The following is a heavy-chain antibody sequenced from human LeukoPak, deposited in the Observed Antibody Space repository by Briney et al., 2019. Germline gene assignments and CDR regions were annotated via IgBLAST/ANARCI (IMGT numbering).Heavy chain of an antibody. J-gene: IGHJ5*02. CDR2: ISAYNGNT. Sequence: GASVKVSCKASGYTFTSYGTSWVRQAPGQGLEWMGWISAYNGNTNYAQKFQGRVTMTRDTSISTAYMELSRLRSDDTAVYYCAREPYCSGGSCYSRWFDPWGQGTLVTVSS. V-gene: IGHV1-18*01. CDR1: GYTFTSYG. CDR3: AREPYCSGGSCYSRWFDP. D-gene: IGHD2-15*01.